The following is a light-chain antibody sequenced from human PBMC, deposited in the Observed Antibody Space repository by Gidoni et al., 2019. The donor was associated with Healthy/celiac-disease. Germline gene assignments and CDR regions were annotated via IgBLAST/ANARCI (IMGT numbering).Light chain of an antibody. CDR1: QSISSW. J-gene: IGKJ1*01. CDR2: AAS. CDR3: KQANRIPRT. V-gene: IGKV1-12*01. Sequence: IQMTQSPSSLSASVGDRVTITCRASQSISSWLDWYQQKPGKAPKLLIYAASSLQSGVPSRFSGSGSGTDFTLNISRLQPEDFATYYCKQANRIPRTFGQGTKVEIK.